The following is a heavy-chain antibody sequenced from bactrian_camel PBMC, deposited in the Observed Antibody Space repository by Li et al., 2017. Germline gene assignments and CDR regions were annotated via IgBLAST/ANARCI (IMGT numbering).Heavy chain of an antibody. D-gene: IGHD6*01. CDR2: IYTGGSNT. J-gene: IGHJ4*01. CDR1: SNRYSAYC. CDR3: AADTRSYGGNWMSTVPYNS. Sequence: QVQLVESGGGSVQAGGSLRLSCEASSNRYSAYCMAWSRQTPGKEREGVAAIYTGGSNTWYSESVKGRFTLSRDNAENTLYLQMDSLRPEDTGMYLCAADTRSYGGNWMSTVPYNSWGQGTQVTVS. V-gene: IGHV3S54*01.